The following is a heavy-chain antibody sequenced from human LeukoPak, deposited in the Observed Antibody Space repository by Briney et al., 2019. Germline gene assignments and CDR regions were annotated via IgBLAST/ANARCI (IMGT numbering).Heavy chain of an antibody. J-gene: IGHJ4*02. CDR2: IITTGSI. V-gene: IGHV3-69-1*01. CDR3: ARCSGSYQSDY. Sequence: PGGSLRLSCAASGFTFSNYALHWVRQAPGKGLEWLSSIITTGSIHYADSVKGRFTISRDNAKNSLYLQMNSLRADDTAAYYCARCSGSYQSDYWGQGTLVTVSS. CDR1: GFTFSNYA. D-gene: IGHD1-26*01.